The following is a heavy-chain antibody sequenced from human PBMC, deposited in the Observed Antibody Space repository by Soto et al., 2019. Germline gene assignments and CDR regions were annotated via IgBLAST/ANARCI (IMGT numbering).Heavy chain of an antibody. D-gene: IGHD6-6*01. CDR2: VRRDGRDE. V-gene: IGHV3-7*03. Sequence: GSLRLSCAASGFSVTNYWISWVRQAPGKGLEWVANVRRDGRDEYYADSVRGRFTISRDNAKNSVYLQMDSLRAEDTAVYYCASLDSMAAARGYWGQGTQVTVS. J-gene: IGHJ4*02. CDR1: GFSVTNYW. CDR3: ASLDSMAAARGY.